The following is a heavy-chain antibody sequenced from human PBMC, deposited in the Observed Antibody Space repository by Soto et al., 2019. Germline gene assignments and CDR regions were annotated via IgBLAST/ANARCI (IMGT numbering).Heavy chain of an antibody. Sequence: GGSLRLSCAASGFTFSNAWMNWVRQAPGKGLEWVGRIKSKTDGGTTDYAAPVKGRFTISRDDSKNTLYLQMNSLKTEDTAVYYCTTDSGSYGDYSVRDYWGQRTLVTVSS. CDR1: GFTFSNAW. D-gene: IGHD4-17*01. J-gene: IGHJ4*02. V-gene: IGHV3-15*07. CDR2: IKSKTDGGTT. CDR3: TTDSGSYGDYSVRDY.